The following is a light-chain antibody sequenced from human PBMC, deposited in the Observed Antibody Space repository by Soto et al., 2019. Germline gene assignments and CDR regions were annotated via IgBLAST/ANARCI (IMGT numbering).Light chain of an antibody. V-gene: IGLV2-23*01. CDR2: EGT. J-gene: IGLJ2*01. Sequence: QSALTQPASVSGSPGQSITLSCTGTSNNIGSYNLVSWYQQHPGKVPKLILYEGTTRPSGVSDRISGSKSGNTASLTISGLQAEDEADYYCSSYAGETSVVFGGGTKLTVL. CDR1: SNNIGSYNL. CDR3: SSYAGETSVV.